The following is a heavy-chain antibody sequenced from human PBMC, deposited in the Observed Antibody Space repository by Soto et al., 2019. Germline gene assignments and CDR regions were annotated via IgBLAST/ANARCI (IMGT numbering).Heavy chain of an antibody. CDR1: GFTFSSYA. CDR2: ISSNGGST. Sequence: GGSLRLSCAASGFTFSSYAMHWVRQAPGKGLEYVSAISSNGGSTYYANSVKGRFAISRDNSKNTLYLQMGSLRAEDMAVYYCARGTRFLEWNNWYFDLWGRGTLVTVSS. V-gene: IGHV3-64*01. D-gene: IGHD3-3*01. CDR3: ARGTRFLEWNNWYFDL. J-gene: IGHJ2*01.